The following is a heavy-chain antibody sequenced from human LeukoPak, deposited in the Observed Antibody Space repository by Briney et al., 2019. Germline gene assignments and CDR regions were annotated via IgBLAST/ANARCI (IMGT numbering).Heavy chain of an antibody. V-gene: IGHV3-7*01. CDR1: GFTFSREW. Sequence: GGSLRLSCEVSGFTFSREWMTWVRQAPGKGLEWVANINQGGSETHSVDSVKGRFTISRDNAKNSLYLQMNSLRAEDTAVYYCARDVYYDFWSGYYSLVYFDYWGQGTLVTVSS. CDR3: ARDVYYDFWSGYYSLVYFDY. CDR2: INQGGSET. J-gene: IGHJ4*02. D-gene: IGHD3-3*01.